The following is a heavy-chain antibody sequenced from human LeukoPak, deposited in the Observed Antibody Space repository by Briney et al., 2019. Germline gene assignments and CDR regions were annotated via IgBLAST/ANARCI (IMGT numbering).Heavy chain of an antibody. Sequence: GGSLRLSCAASGFTFSNYVMSWVRQAPGKGLEWVSAISGGGGSTYYADSVKGRFTISRDNSEYTLYLQMSSLRAEDTAVYYCAKGSNSYSGSYFGAFDMWGQGTMVTVSS. D-gene: IGHD1-26*01. J-gene: IGHJ3*02. CDR1: GFTFSNYV. V-gene: IGHV3-23*01. CDR2: ISGGGGST. CDR3: AKGSNSYSGSYFGAFDM.